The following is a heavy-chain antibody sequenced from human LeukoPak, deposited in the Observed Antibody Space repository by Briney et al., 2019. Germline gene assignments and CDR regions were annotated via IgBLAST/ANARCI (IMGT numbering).Heavy chain of an antibody. D-gene: IGHD2-15*01. CDR1: GGSISSYY. V-gene: IGHV4-4*07. CDR3: ARHSVSLSYYGMDV. Sequence: PSETLSLTCTVSGGSISSYYWSWIRQPAGKGLEWIGRIYTSGSTNYNPSLKSRVTMSVDTSKNQFSLKLSSVTAADTAVYYCARHSVSLSYYGMDVWGQGTTVTVSS. CDR2: IYTSGST. J-gene: IGHJ6*02.